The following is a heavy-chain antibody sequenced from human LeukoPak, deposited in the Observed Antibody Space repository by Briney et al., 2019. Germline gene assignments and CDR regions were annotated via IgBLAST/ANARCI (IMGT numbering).Heavy chain of an antibody. CDR1: GGSIRSYY. D-gene: IGHD3-22*01. CDR3: AASQYYYDSSGYYFDS. CDR2: IYYNGNT. V-gene: IGHV4-59*01. Sequence: SETLSLTCTVSGGSIRSYYWSWIRQPPGKGLEWIGNIYYNGNTNYNPSLRSRVTISVDTSKNQFSLKVTSVTAADTAVYYCAASQYYYDSSGYYFDSWGQGTLVTVSS. J-gene: IGHJ4*02.